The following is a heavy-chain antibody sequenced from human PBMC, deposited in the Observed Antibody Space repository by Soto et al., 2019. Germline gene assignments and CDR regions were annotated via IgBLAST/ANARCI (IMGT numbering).Heavy chain of an antibody. Sequence: SDTLSLTYRVAGGSISSSNGWSWVRKPPGKGLEWIGEIYHSGSTNYNPSLKSRVTISVDKSKNQFSLKLNSVTAADTAVYYCARGYYGSWRSDYWGQGTLVTVSS. CDR1: GGSISSSNG. CDR2: IYHSGST. J-gene: IGHJ4*02. D-gene: IGHD3-10*01. CDR3: ARGYYGSWRSDY. V-gene: IGHV4-4*02.